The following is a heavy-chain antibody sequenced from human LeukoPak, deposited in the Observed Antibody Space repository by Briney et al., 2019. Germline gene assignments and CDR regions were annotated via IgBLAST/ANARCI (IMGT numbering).Heavy chain of an antibody. CDR2: IKPNSER. CDR3: ARERESSGPSALGP. V-gene: IGHV1-2*02. J-gene: IGHJ5*02. CDR1: GYTFSNFG. Sequence: ASVKVSCKASGYTFSNFGINWVRQAPGQGLEWMGWIKPNSERKYAQKFEGRVTMTRDTFSSTAYMELSRLRPEDTAVYYCARERESSGPSALGPWGQGTLVTVSS. D-gene: IGHD3-22*01.